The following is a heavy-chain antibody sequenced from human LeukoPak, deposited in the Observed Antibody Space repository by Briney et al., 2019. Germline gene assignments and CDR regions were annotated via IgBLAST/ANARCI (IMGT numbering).Heavy chain of an antibody. Sequence: GGSLRLSCAASGFTFSSYEMNWVRQAPGKGLEWVSYISSSGSTIYYADSVKGRFTISRDNSKNTLYLQMNSLRAEDTAVYYCAKDEYSGYEGYFDYWGQGTLVTVSS. D-gene: IGHD5-12*01. V-gene: IGHV3-48*03. J-gene: IGHJ4*02. CDR1: GFTFSSYE. CDR3: AKDEYSGYEGYFDY. CDR2: ISSSGSTI.